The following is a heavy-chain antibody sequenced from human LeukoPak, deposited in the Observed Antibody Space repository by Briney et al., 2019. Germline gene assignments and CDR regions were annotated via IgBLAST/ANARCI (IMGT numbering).Heavy chain of an antibody. CDR3: ARATMVQGVITPPFDY. Sequence: GASVKVSCKASGYTFTSYGISWVRQAPGQGVERTGWISAYNGNTNYAQKLQGRVTMTTDTSTSTAYMELRSLRSDDTAVYYCARATMVQGVITPPFDYWGQGTLVTVSS. J-gene: IGHJ4*02. CDR2: ISAYNGNT. D-gene: IGHD3-10*01. V-gene: IGHV1-18*01. CDR1: GYTFTSYG.